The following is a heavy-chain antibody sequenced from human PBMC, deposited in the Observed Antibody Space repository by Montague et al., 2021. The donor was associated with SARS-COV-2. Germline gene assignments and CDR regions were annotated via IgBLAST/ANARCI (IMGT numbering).Heavy chain of an antibody. CDR3: ATASGSGSLGFHY. J-gene: IGHJ4*02. CDR2: SYYSGTI. D-gene: IGHD3-10*01. V-gene: IGHV4-31*03. CDR1: GASISTGAYY. Sequence: TLSLTCTVSGASISTGAYYWSWIRQHPEKGLEWIGYSYYSGTIYYNPSLKSRVTISLDTSNNHSSLKLSSVTAADTAVYYCATASGSGSLGFHYWGQGTLVPVSS.